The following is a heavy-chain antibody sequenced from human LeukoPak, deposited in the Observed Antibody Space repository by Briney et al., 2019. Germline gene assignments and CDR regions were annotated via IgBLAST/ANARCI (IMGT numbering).Heavy chain of an antibody. V-gene: IGHV3-23*01. CDR2: ISGSGGST. J-gene: IGHJ4*02. CDR3: AKDVAARGDFDY. Sequence: GWSLRLSCAASGFTFSSYGMSWVRQAPGKGLEWVSAISGSGGSTYYADSVKGRFTISRDNSKNTLYLQMNSLRAEDTAVYYCAKDVAARGDFDYWGQGTLVTVSS. CDR1: GFTFSSYG. D-gene: IGHD6-13*01.